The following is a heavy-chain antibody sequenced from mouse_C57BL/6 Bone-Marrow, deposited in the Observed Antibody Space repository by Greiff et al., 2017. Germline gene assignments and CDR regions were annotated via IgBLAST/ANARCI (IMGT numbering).Heavy chain of an antibody. CDR3: ARHDDGEYFDY. CDR2: ISGGGGNT. J-gene: IGHJ2*01. V-gene: IGHV5-9*01. Sequence: EVQRVESGGGLVKPGGSLKLSCAASGFTFSSYTMSWVRQTPEKRLEWVATISGGGGNTYYPDSVKGRFTISRDNAKNTLYLQMSSLRSEDTALYYCARHDDGEYFDYWGQGTTLTVSS. D-gene: IGHD2-12*01. CDR1: GFTFSSYT.